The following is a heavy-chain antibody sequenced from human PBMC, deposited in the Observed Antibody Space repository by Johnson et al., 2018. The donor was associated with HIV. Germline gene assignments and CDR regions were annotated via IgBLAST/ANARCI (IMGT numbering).Heavy chain of an antibody. CDR1: GFTFDEYD. Sequence: VQLVEPGGGLVQPGGPLRLSCEASGFTFDEYDMNWVRQAPGTGLEWVSGINWQGGTPGFADSVTGRFTISRDNAKNSLYLQMNSLRAEDTAVYYCARAYIYGAFDIWGQGTMVTVSS. CDR2: INWQGGTP. V-gene: IGHV3-20*04. CDR3: ARAYIYGAFDI. D-gene: IGHD2/OR15-2a*01. J-gene: IGHJ3*02.